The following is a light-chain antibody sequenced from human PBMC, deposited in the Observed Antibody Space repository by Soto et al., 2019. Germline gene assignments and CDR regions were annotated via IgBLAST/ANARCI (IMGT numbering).Light chain of an antibody. CDR2: AAS. CDR1: QDISNY. J-gene: IGKJ1*01. Sequence: DIQMTQSPSSLSASAGARVTITCKASQDISNYINWYQRKPGKAPKLLIYAASSLQSGVPSRFSGSGSGTDFTLTISSLQPEDFATYYCQQSYSTPRKTFGQGTKVDIK. CDR3: QQSYSTPRKT. V-gene: IGKV1-39*01.